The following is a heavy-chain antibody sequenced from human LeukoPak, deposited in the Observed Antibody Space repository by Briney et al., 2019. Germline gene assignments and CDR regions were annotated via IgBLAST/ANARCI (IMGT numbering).Heavy chain of an antibody. CDR3: AKRDPRYYFDY. CDR2: ISGSGGST. J-gene: IGHJ4*02. V-gene: IGHV3-23*01. CDR1: GFTFNYYA. Sequence: GGSLRLSCAASGFTFNYYAMNWVRQAPGKGLEWVSAISGSGGSTYYADSVKGRFTISRDNSKNTLYLRMDSLRAEDTAVYYCAKRDPRYYFDYWGQRTLVTVSS.